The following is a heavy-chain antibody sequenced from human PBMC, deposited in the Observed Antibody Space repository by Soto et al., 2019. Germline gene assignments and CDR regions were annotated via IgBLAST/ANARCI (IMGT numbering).Heavy chain of an antibody. CDR3: ARDSYYDVLTGYSRNAFDV. D-gene: IGHD3-9*01. CDR2: INPKSGGT. Sequence: QVQLVQSGTEVKKPGASVKVSCKASGYTFIGYYMHWVRQAPGQGLEWMGWINPKSGGTNYAQKFHGRVTMTRDTSISTVYMELSRLRSDDTAVYYCARDSYYDVLTGYSRNAFDVWGQGTRVTVSS. J-gene: IGHJ3*01. CDR1: GYTFIGYY. V-gene: IGHV1-2*02.